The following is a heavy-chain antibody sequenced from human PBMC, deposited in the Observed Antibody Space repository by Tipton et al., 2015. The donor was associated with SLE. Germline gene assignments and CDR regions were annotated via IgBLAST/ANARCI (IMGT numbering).Heavy chain of an antibody. CDR3: ARAAHNNWGSLYYFDY. D-gene: IGHD7-27*01. CDR1: GDSVSSNSAA. V-gene: IGHV6-1*01. CDR2: TYYRSKWYN. Sequence: GLVKPSQTLSLTCAISGDSVSSNSAAWNWIRQSPSRGLEWLGRTYYRSKWYNDYAVSVKSRITINPDTSKNQFSLQLNSVTPEDTAVYYCARAAHNNWGSLYYFDYWGQGTLVTVSS. J-gene: IGHJ4*02.